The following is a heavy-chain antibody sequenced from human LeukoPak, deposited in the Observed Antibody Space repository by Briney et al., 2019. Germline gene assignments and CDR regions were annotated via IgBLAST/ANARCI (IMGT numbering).Heavy chain of an antibody. D-gene: IGHD4-17*01. CDR2: ISSNGGST. J-gene: IGHJ4*02. V-gene: IGHV3-64*01. CDR1: GFTFSSYA. CDR3: ARDPTLFDYGDYRGWVYFDY. Sequence: GGSLRLSCAASGFTFSSYAMPWVRQAPGKGLEYVSAISSNGGSTYYANSVKGRFTISRDNSKNTLYLQMGSLRAEDMAVYHCARDPTLFDYGDYRGWVYFDYWGQGTLVTVSS.